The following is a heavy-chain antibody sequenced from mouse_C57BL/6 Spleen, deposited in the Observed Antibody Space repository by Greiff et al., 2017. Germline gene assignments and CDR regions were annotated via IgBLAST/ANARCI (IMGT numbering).Heavy chain of an antibody. V-gene: IGHV1-50*01. CDR3: ARAVYDYDRVPYYFDY. CDR1: GYTFTSYW. D-gene: IGHD2-4*01. Sequence: VQLQQPGAELVKPGASVKLSCKASGYTFTSYWMQWVKQRPGQGLEWIGEIDPSDSYTNYNQKFKGKATLTVDTSSSTAYMQLSSLTSEDSAVYYCARAVYDYDRVPYYFDYWGQGTTLTVSS. J-gene: IGHJ2*01. CDR2: IDPSDSYT.